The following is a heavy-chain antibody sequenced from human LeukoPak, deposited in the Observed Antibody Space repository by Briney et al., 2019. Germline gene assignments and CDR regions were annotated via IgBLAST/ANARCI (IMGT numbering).Heavy chain of an antibody. CDR3: ARGPAGYN. J-gene: IGHJ4*02. Sequence: PGGSLRLSCAASGFTVSSNHMSWVRQAPGKGLEWVSVIYSGGSTDYADSVEGRFTISRDNSKNTLYLQMNSLRAEDTAVYYCARGPAGYNWGQGTLVTFSS. D-gene: IGHD1-1*01. CDR2: IYSGGST. CDR1: GFTVSSNH. V-gene: IGHV3-53*01.